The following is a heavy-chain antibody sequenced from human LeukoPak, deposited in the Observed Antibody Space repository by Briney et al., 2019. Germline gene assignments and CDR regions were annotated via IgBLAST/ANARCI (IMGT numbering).Heavy chain of an antibody. CDR3: AKELRPIDY. D-gene: IGHD4-17*01. CDR2: IDISGSNA. V-gene: IGHV3-23*01. Sequence: GGTLRLSCAASGFTFSSHAMSWVRQAPGRGLEWVSSIDISGSNAYYADSVKGRFTISRDNSRNTLYLQMDSLRAEDSAIYYCAKELRPIDYCGQGTLVTVSS. CDR1: GFTFSSHA. J-gene: IGHJ4*02.